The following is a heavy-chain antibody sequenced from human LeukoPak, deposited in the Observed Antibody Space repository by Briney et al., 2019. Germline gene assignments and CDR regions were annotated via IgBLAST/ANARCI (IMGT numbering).Heavy chain of an antibody. Sequence: GRSLRLSCAASGFTFNSYAMHWVRQAPGKGLEWVAVISSDGSNNYYADSVKGRFTISRDNSKNTLYLQMNSLRPEDTAVYYCAKDLSSGGGYDWGQGTLVTVSS. J-gene: IGHJ4*02. V-gene: IGHV3-30-3*01. D-gene: IGHD3-16*01. CDR3: AKDLSSGGGYD. CDR1: GFTFNSYA. CDR2: ISSDGSNN.